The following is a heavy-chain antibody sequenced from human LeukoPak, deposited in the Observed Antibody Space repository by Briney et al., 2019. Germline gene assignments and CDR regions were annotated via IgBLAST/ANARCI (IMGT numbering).Heavy chain of an antibody. Sequence: GGSLRLSCAASGFTFSSYSMNWVRQAPGKGLEWVSSISSSSSYIYYADSVKGRFTISRDNAKNTLYLQMNSLRAEDTAVYYCARDGGLSKFQHWGQGTLVTVSS. CDR3: ARDGGLSKFQH. J-gene: IGHJ1*01. CDR1: GFTFSSYS. V-gene: IGHV3-21*01. D-gene: IGHD3-3*01. CDR2: ISSSSSYI.